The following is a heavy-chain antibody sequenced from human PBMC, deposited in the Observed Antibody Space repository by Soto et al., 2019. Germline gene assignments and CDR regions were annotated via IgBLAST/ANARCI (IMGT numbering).Heavy chain of an antibody. D-gene: IGHD6-13*01. CDR3: ARMSSAGTLNWFDP. Sequence: QVPLVQSGAEVKEPGASVRVSCKASGYTFVNFDIIWVRQAAGQGLEWLGWMNPGSGQTGYASKFQGRVAMTRDASTGTSHLELSSLTSGDTAVYYCARMSSAGTLNWFDPWGQGTLVTVSS. CDR2: MNPGSGQT. V-gene: IGHV1-8*01. J-gene: IGHJ5*02. CDR1: GYTFVNFD.